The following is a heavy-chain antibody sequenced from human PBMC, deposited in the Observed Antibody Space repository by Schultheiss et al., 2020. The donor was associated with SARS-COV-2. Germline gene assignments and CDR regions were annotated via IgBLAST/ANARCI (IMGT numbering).Heavy chain of an antibody. V-gene: IGHV3-15*01. CDR1: GFTFSNAW. D-gene: IGHD6-13*01. CDR2: IKSKTDGGTT. CDR3: ASRKGWVSSSWGNAFDI. J-gene: IGHJ3*02. Sequence: GESLKISCAASGFTFSNAWMSWVRQAPGKGLEWVGRIKSKTDGGTTDYAAPVKGRFTISRDDSKNTLYLQMNSLRAEDTAVYYCASRKGWVSSSWGNAFDIWGQGTMVTVSS.